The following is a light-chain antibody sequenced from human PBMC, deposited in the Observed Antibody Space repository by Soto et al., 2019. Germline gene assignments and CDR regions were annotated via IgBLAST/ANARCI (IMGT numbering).Light chain of an antibody. CDR2: AAS. J-gene: IGKJ2*01. CDR1: QGIRND. V-gene: IGKV1-6*01. Sequence: AIQMTQSPSSLSASVGDRVTITCRASQGIRNDLGWYQQKPGKAPKLLIYAASSFQSGVPSRFSGSGSGTDFTLTINSPKHEVYATYYCVQDYDYHYTFGQGTKLEIK. CDR3: VQDYDYHYT.